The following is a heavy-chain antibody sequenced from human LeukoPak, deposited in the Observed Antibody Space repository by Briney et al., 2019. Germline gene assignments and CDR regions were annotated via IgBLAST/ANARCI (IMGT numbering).Heavy chain of an antibody. CDR3: ARDWSDFWSGYRQDAFDI. D-gene: IGHD3-3*01. CDR1: GLTFSYYN. J-gene: IGHJ3*02. V-gene: IGHV3-21*01. Sequence: GGSLRLYCAASGLTFSYYNMNWVRQSPEKGMEWVSSIISGTTYIYYADSVKGRFTISRDNAKNSLYLQMNSLRAEDTAVYYCARDWSDFWSGYRQDAFDIWGQGTMVTVSS. CDR2: IISGTTYI.